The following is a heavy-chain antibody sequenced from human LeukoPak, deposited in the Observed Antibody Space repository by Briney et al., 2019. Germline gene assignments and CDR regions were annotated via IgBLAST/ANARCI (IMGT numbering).Heavy chain of an antibody. CDR1: GGSISSSNW. D-gene: IGHD6-13*01. CDR3: ARVGSSSWYGLFDY. V-gene: IGHV4-4*02. CDR2: IYHSGST. J-gene: IGHJ4*02. Sequence: SETLSLTCAVSGGSISSSNWWSWVRQPPGKGLEWIGEIYHSGSTNYNPSLKSRVTISVDKSKNQFSLKLSSVTAADTAVYYCARVGSSSWYGLFDYWGQGTLVTVSS.